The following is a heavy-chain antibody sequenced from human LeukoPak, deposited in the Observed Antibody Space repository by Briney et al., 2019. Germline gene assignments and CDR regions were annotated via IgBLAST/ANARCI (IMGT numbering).Heavy chain of an antibody. CDR3: AREGGNVLLWFGELSYLDY. D-gene: IGHD3-10*01. J-gene: IGHJ4*02. V-gene: IGHV3-7*01. CDR2: IKQDGSEK. CDR1: GFTFSSYG. Sequence: GGSLRLSCAASGFTFSSYGMHWVRQAPGKGPEWVANIKQDGSEKYYVDSVKGRFTVSRDNAKNSLYLQMNSLRAEDTAVYYCAREGGNVLLWFGELSYLDYWGQGTLVTVSS.